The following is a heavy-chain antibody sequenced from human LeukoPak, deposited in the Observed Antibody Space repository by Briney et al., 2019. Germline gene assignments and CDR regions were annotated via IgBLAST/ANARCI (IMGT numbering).Heavy chain of an antibody. Sequence: SETLSLTCAVSGGSISSSNWWSWVRQPPGKGLEWIGEVYHSGSTNYNPSLKSRVTISVDTSKNQFSLKLTSVTAADTAVYYCARASAHRGIAVAGVYWYFDLWGRGTLVTVSS. CDR3: ARASAHRGIAVAGVYWYFDL. V-gene: IGHV4-4*02. CDR1: GGSISSSNW. CDR2: VYHSGST. D-gene: IGHD6-19*01. J-gene: IGHJ2*01.